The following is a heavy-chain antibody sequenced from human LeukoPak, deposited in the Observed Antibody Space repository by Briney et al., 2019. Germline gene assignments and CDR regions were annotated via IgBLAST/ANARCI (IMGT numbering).Heavy chain of an antibody. J-gene: IGHJ4*02. CDR1: GGSISSYY. CDR2: IYYSGST. Sequence: PSETLSLTCTVSGGSISSYYWSWIRQPPEKGLEWIGYIYYSGSTNYNPSLKSRVTISVDTSKNQFSLKLSSVTAADTAVYYCARGGDILTGEEYYFDYWGQGTLVTVSS. CDR3: ARGGDILTGEEYYFDY. D-gene: IGHD3-9*01. V-gene: IGHV4-59*12.